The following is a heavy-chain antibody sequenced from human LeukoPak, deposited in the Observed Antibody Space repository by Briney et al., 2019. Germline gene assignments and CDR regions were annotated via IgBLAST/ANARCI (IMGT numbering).Heavy chain of an antibody. CDR1: GYTFTSYG. V-gene: IGHV1-18*01. CDR3: AREGGGNSVIAAAGTRWFDP. J-gene: IGHJ5*02. CDR2: ISAYNGNT. D-gene: IGHD6-13*01. Sequence: GASVKVSCKASGYTFTSYGISWVRQAPGQGLEWMGWISAYNGNTNYAQKLQGRVTMTTDTSTSTAYMELRSLRSEDTAVYYCAREGGGNSVIAAAGTRWFDPWGQGTLVTVSS.